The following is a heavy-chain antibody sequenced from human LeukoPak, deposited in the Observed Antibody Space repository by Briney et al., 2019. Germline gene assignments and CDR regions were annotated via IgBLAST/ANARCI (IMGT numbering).Heavy chain of an antibody. V-gene: IGHV4-34*01. CDR3: ARHYYYDKWFDP. D-gene: IGHD3-22*01. CDR2: INHSGST. CDR1: GGSFSGYY. J-gene: IGHJ5*02. Sequence: SETLSLTCAVYGGSFSGYYWSWIRQPPGKGLEWIGEINHSGSTNYNPSLKSRVTISVDTSKNQFSLKLTSVTAADTAMYYCARHYYYDKWFDPWGQGTLVTVSS.